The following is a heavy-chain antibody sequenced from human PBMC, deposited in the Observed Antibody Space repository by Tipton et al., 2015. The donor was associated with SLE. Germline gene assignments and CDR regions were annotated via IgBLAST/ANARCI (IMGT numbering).Heavy chain of an antibody. Sequence: LRLSCAASGFTFSSYAMSWVRQAPGKGLEWIGSIYHSGSTYYNPSLKSRVTISVDTSKNHFSLKLSSVTAADTAVYYCASAVGPPWWFDPWGQGTLVTVSS. D-gene: IGHD1-26*01. J-gene: IGHJ5*02. CDR3: ASAVGPPWWFDP. V-gene: IGHV4-38-2*01. CDR2: IYHSGST. CDR1: GFTFSSYA.